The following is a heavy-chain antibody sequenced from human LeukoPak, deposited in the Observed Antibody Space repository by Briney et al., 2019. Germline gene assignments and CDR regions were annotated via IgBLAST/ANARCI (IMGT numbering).Heavy chain of an antibody. J-gene: IGHJ6*02. CDR2: ISSSSSYI. D-gene: IGHD3-9*01. CDR1: GFTFSSYS. CDR3: ARVISPLTPSYYYYYGMDV. V-gene: IGHV3-21*01. Sequence: PGGSLRLSCAASGFTFSSYSMNWVRQAPGKGLEWFSSISSSSSYIYYADSVKGRFTISRDNAKNSLYLQMNSLRAEDTAVYYCARVISPLTPSYYYYYGMDVWGQGTTVTVSS.